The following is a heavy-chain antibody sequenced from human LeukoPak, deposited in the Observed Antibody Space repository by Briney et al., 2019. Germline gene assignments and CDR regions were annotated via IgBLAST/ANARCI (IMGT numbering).Heavy chain of an antibody. CDR1: GGTFSSYA. CDR2: IIPILGIA. V-gene: IGHV1-69*04. J-gene: IGHJ5*02. CDR3: ARGRFPHVLYDFWSGYIGNWFDP. Sequence: GASVKVSCKASGGTFSSYAISWVRQAPGQGLEWMGRIIPILGIANYAQKFQGRVTITEDKSPSTAYMQLSSLIYEDTAVYYCARGRFPHVLYDFWSGYIGNWFDPWGQGTLVTVSS. D-gene: IGHD3-3*01.